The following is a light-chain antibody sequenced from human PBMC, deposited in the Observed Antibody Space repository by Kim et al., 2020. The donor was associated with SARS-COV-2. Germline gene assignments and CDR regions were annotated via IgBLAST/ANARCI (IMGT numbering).Light chain of an antibody. V-gene: IGKV1-39*01. CDR3: QQSYITPFT. CDR2: AAS. J-gene: IGKJ3*01. CDR1: QSISRY. Sequence: DIQMTQSPSSLSASVGDRVTITCRASQSISRYLNWYQQKQGKAPELLIYAASSLQSGVPSRFSGSGSETDFTLTISSLQPEDFGTYFCQQSYITPFTFGPGTKLEI.